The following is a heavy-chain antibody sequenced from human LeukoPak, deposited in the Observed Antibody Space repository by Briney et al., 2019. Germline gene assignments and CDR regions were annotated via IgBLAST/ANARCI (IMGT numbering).Heavy chain of an antibody. J-gene: IGHJ4*02. Sequence: PSETLSLTCAVYGGSFSGYYWSWIRQPPGKGLEWIGEINHSGSTNYNPSLKSRVTISVDTSKNQFSLKLSSVTAADTAVYYCARLRIGYCSGGSCYSRSFDYWGQGTLVTVSS. CDR1: GGSFSGYY. CDR2: INHSGST. D-gene: IGHD2-15*01. V-gene: IGHV4-34*01. CDR3: ARLRIGYCSGGSCYSRSFDY.